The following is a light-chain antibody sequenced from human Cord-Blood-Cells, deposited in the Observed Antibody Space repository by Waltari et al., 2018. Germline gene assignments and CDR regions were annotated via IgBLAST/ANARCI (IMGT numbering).Light chain of an antibody. V-gene: IGKV1-8*01. J-gene: IGKJ3*01. CDR3: QQYYSYPPT. CDR2: AAS. CDR1: QGISSY. Sequence: AIRMTQSPSSFSASTGDRVTITCRASQGISSYLAWYQQKPGKAPKRLIYAASTLQSGVPSRFSGSGSGTDVTLTISCLQSEDFATYYCQQYYSYPPTFGPGTKVDIK.